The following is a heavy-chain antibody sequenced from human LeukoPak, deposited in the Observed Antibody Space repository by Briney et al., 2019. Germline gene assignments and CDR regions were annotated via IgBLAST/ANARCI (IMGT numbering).Heavy chain of an antibody. Sequence: SETLSLTCTVSGVSISSSSYYWGWIRQPPGEGLEWIGSIYYSGSTYYNPSLKSRVTISVDTSKNQFSLKLSSVTAADTAVYYCARHPYSSSSEWFDPWGQGTLVTVSS. D-gene: IGHD6-6*01. CDR2: IYYSGST. V-gene: IGHV4-39*01. CDR3: ARHPYSSSSEWFDP. CDR1: GVSISSSSYY. J-gene: IGHJ5*02.